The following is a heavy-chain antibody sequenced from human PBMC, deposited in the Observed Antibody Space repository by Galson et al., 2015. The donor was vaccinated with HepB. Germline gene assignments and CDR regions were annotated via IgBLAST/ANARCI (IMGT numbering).Heavy chain of an antibody. D-gene: IGHD2-21*02. V-gene: IGHV1-18*04. J-gene: IGHJ2*01. CDR1: GYTFTSYG. CDR2: ISAYNGNT. CDR3: ATYCGGDCYALSAARTGYWYFDL. Sequence: SVKVSCKASGYTFTSYGISWVRQAPGQGLEWMGWISAYNGNTDYAQKLQGRVTMTTDTSTSTAYMELRSLRSDDTAVYYCATYCGGDCYALSAARTGYWYFDLWGRGTLVTVSS.